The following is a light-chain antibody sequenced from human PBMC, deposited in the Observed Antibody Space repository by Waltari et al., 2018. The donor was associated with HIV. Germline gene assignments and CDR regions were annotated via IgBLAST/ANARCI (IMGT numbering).Light chain of an antibody. V-gene: IGLV3-1*01. Sequence: SYEVTQPPSVSVSPGQTASITCSGHKLGNTYTAWYQQKPGQSPVLVIYEDNKRRSGTRVRCSGSISGDTATLTISGTQAMDESDYYCQAWDSSTVVFGGGTRLTVL. CDR3: QAWDSSTVV. J-gene: IGLJ2*01. CDR1: KLGNTY. CDR2: EDN.